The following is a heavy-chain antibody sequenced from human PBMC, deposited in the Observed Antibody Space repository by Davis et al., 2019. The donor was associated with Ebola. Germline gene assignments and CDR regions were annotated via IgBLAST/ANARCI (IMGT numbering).Heavy chain of an antibody. Sequence: AASVKVSCKAFGYSFISYGFSWVRQAPGQGLEWMGWISAYNGNTNYAQKLQGRVTMTTDTSTSTAYMELSSLRSEDTAVYYCARIRATIGFFDYWGQGTLVTVSS. D-gene: IGHD5-12*01. CDR1: GYSFISYG. CDR2: ISAYNGNT. CDR3: ARIRATIGFFDY. V-gene: IGHV1-18*01. J-gene: IGHJ4*02.